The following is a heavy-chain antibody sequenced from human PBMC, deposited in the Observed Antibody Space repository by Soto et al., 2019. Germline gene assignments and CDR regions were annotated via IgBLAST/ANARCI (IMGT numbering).Heavy chain of an antibody. D-gene: IGHD6-13*01. J-gene: IGHJ4*02. CDR3: ARDQEQLVLSY. Sequence: EVQLVESGGGLVQPGGSLRLSCAASGFTVSSNYMSWVRQAPGKGLEWVSVIYSGGSTYYADSVKGRFTISRDNSKNTLYLQMNSLRAEDTAVYDCARDQEQLVLSYWGQGTLVTVSS. V-gene: IGHV3-66*01. CDR1: GFTVSSNY. CDR2: IYSGGST.